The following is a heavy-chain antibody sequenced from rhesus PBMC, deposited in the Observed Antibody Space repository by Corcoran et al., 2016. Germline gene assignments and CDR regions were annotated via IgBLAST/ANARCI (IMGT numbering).Heavy chain of an antibody. CDR1: GGSNSGGYG. Sequence: QVQLQESGPGLLKPSETLSLTCAVSGGSNSGGYGWGWIRQPPGKELEWIGSIYSSSGNTYQPPSLKSRVPSSTDTSKNQFSLKLSSVTAAYTSVYYCARMGIYSRVWSAAYWYFDLWGPGTPITISS. J-gene: IGHJ2*01. V-gene: IGHV4S7*01. D-gene: IGHD1-44*01. CDR2: IYSSSGNT. CDR3: ARMGIYSRVWSAAYWYFDL.